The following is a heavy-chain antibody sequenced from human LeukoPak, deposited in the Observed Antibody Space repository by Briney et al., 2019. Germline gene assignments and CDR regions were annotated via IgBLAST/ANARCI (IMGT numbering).Heavy chain of an antibody. J-gene: IGHJ5*02. CDR3: AKAGELLDWFDP. CDR1: GFTFSSYA. Sequence: GGSLRLSCAASGFTFSSYAMNWVRQAPGKGLEWVSAISGSGGSTYYADSVKGRFTISRDNSKNTLYLQMNSLRAEDTAVYYCAKAGELLDWFDPWGQGTLVTVSS. CDR2: ISGSGGST. V-gene: IGHV3-23*01. D-gene: IGHD3-10*01.